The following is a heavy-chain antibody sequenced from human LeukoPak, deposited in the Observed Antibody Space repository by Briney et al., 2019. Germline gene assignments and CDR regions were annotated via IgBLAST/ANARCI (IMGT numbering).Heavy chain of an antibody. CDR3: AGDQYTGTARGRLDY. V-gene: IGHV1-2*02. J-gene: IGHJ4*02. D-gene: IGHD1-7*01. CDR1: GYTFTVYY. CDR2: INPNSADT. Sequence: GASVKVSCKASGYTFTVYYIHWVRQAPGQGLEWMGWINPNSADTNYAQQFQGRVTMTSDTSISTAYMELRRLTSDDTAVFYCAGDQYTGTARGRLDYWGQGTLVTVAS.